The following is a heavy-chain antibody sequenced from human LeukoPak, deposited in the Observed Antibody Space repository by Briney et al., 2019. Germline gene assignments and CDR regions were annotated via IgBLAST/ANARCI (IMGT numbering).Heavy chain of an antibody. Sequence: ASVKVSCKASGYTFTSYYMHWARRAPGQGLEWMGIINPSGGSTSYAQKFQGRVTMTRDMSTSTVYMELSSLRSEDTAVYYCARRCIAAAEGAFDIWGQGTMVTVSS. CDR1: GYTFTSYY. J-gene: IGHJ3*02. CDR2: INPSGGST. V-gene: IGHV1-46*01. CDR3: ARRCIAAAEGAFDI. D-gene: IGHD6-13*01.